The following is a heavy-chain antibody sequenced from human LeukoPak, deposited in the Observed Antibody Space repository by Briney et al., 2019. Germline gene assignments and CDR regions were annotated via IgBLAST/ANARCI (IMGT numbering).Heavy chain of an antibody. CDR1: GGTFSSYA. D-gene: IGHD5-18*01. CDR3: AREKPDTAMVYDY. J-gene: IGHJ4*02. CDR2: IIPIFGTA. V-gene: IGHV1-69*05. Sequence: ASVKVSCKASGGTFSSYAISWVRQAPGQGLEWMGGIIPIFGTANYAQKFQGRVTITTDESTSTAYMELSSLRSEDTAVYYCAREKPDTAMVYDYWGQGTLVTVSS.